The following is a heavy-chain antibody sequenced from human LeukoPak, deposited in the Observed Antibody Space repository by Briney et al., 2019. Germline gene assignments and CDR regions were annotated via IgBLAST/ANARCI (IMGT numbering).Heavy chain of an antibody. V-gene: IGHV1-8*03. Sequence: ASVKVSCKASGYTFTSYDINWVRQATGQGLEWMGWMNPNSGNTGYAQKFQGRVTITRNTSISTAYMELSSLRSEDTAAYYCARGPLFWSGYSDDAFDIWGQGTMVTVSS. CDR1: GYTFTSYD. J-gene: IGHJ3*02. D-gene: IGHD3-3*01. CDR3: ARGPLFWSGYSDDAFDI. CDR2: MNPNSGNT.